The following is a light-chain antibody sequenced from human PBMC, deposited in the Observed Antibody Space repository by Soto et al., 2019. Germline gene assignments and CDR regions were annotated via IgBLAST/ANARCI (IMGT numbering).Light chain of an antibody. Sequence: QSALTQPASVSGSPGQSITISCTGTSSDIGGYNYVSWYQQHPGKAPQLLISDVSNRPSGVSSRFSGSKSGNTASLTISGLQSEDEADYYCSSYTSSSTRVFGGGTKVTVL. CDR3: SSYTSSSTRV. CDR2: DVS. CDR1: SSDIGGYNY. J-gene: IGLJ2*01. V-gene: IGLV2-14*03.